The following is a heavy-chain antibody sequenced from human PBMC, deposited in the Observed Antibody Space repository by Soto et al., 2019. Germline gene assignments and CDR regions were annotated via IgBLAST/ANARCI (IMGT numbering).Heavy chain of an antibody. V-gene: IGHV4-59*01. CDR1: GGSINSDY. J-gene: IGHJ5*02. D-gene: IGHD3-10*01. Sequence: SETLSLTCTVSGGSINSDYWTWVRQPPGKGLEWIGFIFYNGITNYNPSLRSRVTISLDTSKNQFSLNLTSVTVADTAVYYCARKGSPNSRWIDHWGQRTLVTVSS. CDR3: ARKGSPNSRWIDH. CDR2: IFYNGIT.